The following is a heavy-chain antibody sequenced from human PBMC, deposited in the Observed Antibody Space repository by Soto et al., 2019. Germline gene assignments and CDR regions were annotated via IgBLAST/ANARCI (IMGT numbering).Heavy chain of an antibody. V-gene: IGHV3-9*01. CDR2: ISWNSNTI. J-gene: IGHJ4*02. CDR1: GFTFDNYA. CDR3: AKDTGPN. Sequence: ARGISCAASGFTFDNYAMHWVRQAPGKGLEWVSGISWNSNTIAYADSVKGRFTISRDNAKNSLYLQMNSLRAEDTAFYYCAKDTGPNWGQGTLVTVSS.